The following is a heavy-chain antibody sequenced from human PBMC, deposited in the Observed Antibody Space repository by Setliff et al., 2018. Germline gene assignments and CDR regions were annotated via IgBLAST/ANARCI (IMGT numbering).Heavy chain of an antibody. D-gene: IGHD3-3*01. CDR3: ARERQGGFLEWSPFDS. J-gene: IGHJ4*02. CDR2: VYSDGET. CDR1: GGFIYDHY. V-gene: IGHV4-4*07. Sequence: LSLTCTVSGGFIYDHYWTWIRQPAGKGLQWIGRVYSDGETDYSPSLKSRVTISVDKSNNQFSLNLKSMTAADTALYFCARERQGGFLEWSPFDSWGQGILVTSPQ.